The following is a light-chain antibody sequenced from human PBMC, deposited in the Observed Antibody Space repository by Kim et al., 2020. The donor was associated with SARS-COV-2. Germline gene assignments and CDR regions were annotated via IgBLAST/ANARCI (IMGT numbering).Light chain of an antibody. Sequence: SASVVDRVTITCQASQDIRNSLNWYQQKSGEVPQLLIYDASDLETGVSARFSGTGSDTDFTLTINSLQPEDFATYYCQQYHILPYTFGQGTKLEI. CDR2: DAS. CDR3: QQYHILPYT. CDR1: QDIRNS. J-gene: IGKJ2*01. V-gene: IGKV1-33*01.